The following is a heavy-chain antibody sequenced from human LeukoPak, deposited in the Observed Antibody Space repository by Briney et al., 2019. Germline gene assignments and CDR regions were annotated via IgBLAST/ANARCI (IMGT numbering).Heavy chain of an antibody. D-gene: IGHD4/OR15-4a*01. CDR3: ASFRGAIPDYYYYGMDV. J-gene: IGHJ6*04. Sequence: ASVKVSCKASGYTFTSYDINWVRQATGQGLEWMGWMNPNSGNTGYAQKFQGRVTMTRNTSISTAYMELSSLRSEDAAVYYCASFRGAIPDYYYYGMDVWGKGTTVTVSS. CDR2: MNPNSGNT. CDR1: GYTFTSYD. V-gene: IGHV1-8*01.